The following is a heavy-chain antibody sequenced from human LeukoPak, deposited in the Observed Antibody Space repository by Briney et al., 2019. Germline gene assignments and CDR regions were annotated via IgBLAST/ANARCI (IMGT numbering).Heavy chain of an antibody. D-gene: IGHD3-22*01. Sequence: ASVKVSCKASGYTFTSYAMNWVRQAPGQGLEWMGGIIPIFGTANYAQKFQGRVTITADKSTSTAYMELSSLRSEDTAVYYCARWGGYYDSSGPRVGYYYMDVWGKGTTVTVSS. CDR2: IIPIFGTA. CDR1: GYTFTSYA. CDR3: ARWGGYYDSSGPRVGYYYMDV. V-gene: IGHV1-69*06. J-gene: IGHJ6*03.